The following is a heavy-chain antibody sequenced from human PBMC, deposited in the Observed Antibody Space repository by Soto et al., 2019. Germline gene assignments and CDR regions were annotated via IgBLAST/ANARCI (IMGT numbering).Heavy chain of an antibody. CDR2: IYYSGST. V-gene: IGHV4-59*01. CDR1: GFTFSHAW. CDR3: ARVEGYLLNWFDT. J-gene: IGHJ5*02. D-gene: IGHD6-13*01. Sequence: LRLSCAASGFTFSHAWMSWVRQAPGKGLEWIGYIYYSGSTHYSPSFKSRVTISVDTSKNQFSLRLTSVTAADTAVYYCARVEGYLLNWFDTWCQGTLITVSS.